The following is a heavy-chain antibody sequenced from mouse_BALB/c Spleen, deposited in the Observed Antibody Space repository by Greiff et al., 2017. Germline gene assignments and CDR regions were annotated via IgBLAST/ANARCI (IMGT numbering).Heavy chain of an antibody. V-gene: IGHV5-4*02. D-gene: IGHD1-1*01. CDR1: RFTFSDYY. Sequence: EVQRVESGGGLVKPGGSLKLSCAASRFTFSDYYMYWVRQTPEKRLEWVATISDGGSYTYYPDSVKGRFTISRDNAKNNLYLQMSSLKSEDTAMYYCARDGDYGSSYFDYWGQGTTLTVSS. J-gene: IGHJ2*01. CDR3: ARDGDYGSSYFDY. CDR2: ISDGGSYT.